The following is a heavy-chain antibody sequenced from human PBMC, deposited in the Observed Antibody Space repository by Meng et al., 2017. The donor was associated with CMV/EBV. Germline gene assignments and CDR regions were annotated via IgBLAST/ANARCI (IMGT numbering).Heavy chain of an antibody. V-gene: IGHV3-43D*03. CDR3: ARDNAYGDGFDY. D-gene: IGHD4-17*01. CDR1: GFTFDDYA. CDR2: ISWDGGST. J-gene: IGHJ4*02. Sequence: GESLKISCAASGFTFDDYAMHWVRQAPGKGLEWVSLISWDGGSTYYADSVKGRFTISRDNSKNSLYLQMNSLRAEDTAVYYCARDNAYGDGFDYWGQGTLVTVSS.